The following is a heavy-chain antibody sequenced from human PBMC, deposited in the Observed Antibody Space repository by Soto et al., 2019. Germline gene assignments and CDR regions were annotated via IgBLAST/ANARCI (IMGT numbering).Heavy chain of an antibody. D-gene: IGHD6-13*01. Sequence: PGGSLRLSCSGSGFTFTSYSMNWVRQAPGKGLEWLSYISASSMTSYYAESVKGRFTISRDDAKNLLYLQMNSLRAEDTAVYYCVKGLLGSSWTDNDYWGQGTLVTVSS. V-gene: IGHV3-48*01. CDR3: VKGLLGSSWTDNDY. J-gene: IGHJ4*02. CDR1: GFTFTSYS. CDR2: ISASSMTS.